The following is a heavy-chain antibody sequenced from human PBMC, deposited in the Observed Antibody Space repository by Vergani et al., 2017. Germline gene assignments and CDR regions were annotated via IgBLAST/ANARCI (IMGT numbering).Heavy chain of an antibody. J-gene: IGHJ3*02. CDR2: IYYSGST. CDR3: AREEARGVLWFGELLDAFDI. Sequence: QVQLQESGPGLVKPSQTLSLTCTVSGGSISSGGYYWGWIRQPPGKGLEWIGSIYYSGSTYYNPSLKSRVTISVDTSKNQFSLKLSSVTAADTAVYYCAREEARGVLWFGELLDAFDIWGQGTMVTVSS. D-gene: IGHD3-10*01. V-gene: IGHV4-39*07. CDR1: GGSISSGGYY.